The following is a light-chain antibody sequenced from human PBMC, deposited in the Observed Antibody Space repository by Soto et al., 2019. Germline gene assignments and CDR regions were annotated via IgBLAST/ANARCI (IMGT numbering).Light chain of an antibody. J-gene: IGKJ2*01. V-gene: IGKV1-39*01. CDR3: QQNYNTRT. Sequence: DIQMTQSPSSLSASVGDRVTITCRASQSISSYLNWYQQKPGKAPKLLIYAASSLQSGVPSRFSGSGSGTDFTLTISRLQPEDFATYYCQQNYNTRTFGQGTKLEIK. CDR2: AAS. CDR1: QSISSY.